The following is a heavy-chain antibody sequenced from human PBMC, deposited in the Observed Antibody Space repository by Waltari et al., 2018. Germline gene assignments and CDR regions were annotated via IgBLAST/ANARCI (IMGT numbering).Heavy chain of an antibody. CDR3: ASNLGGLRFLEWLTGLDY. CDR2: INAGNGNT. J-gene: IGHJ4*02. CDR1: GYTFTSYA. Sequence: SGAEVKKPGASVKVSCKASGYTFTSYAMHWVRQAPGQRLEWMGWINAGNGNTKYSQKFQGRVTITRDTSASTAYMELSSLRSEDTAVYYCASNLGGLRFLEWLTGLDYWGQGTLVTVSS. V-gene: IGHV1-3*01. D-gene: IGHD3-3*01.